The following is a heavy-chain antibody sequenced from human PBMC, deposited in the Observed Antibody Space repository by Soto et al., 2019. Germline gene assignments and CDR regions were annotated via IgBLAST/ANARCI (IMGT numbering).Heavy chain of an antibody. CDR2: ISSDGSDK. D-gene: IGHD3-10*01. CDR3: ARDRLYGAGLIDV. CDR1: GFTFSSYG. Sequence: QVQLVESGGGVVQPGRSLRLSCAASGFTFSSYGMHGVRQAPGKGLEGVAVISSDGSDKYYADSVKGRFTIFRDNSKNTLYVQLNRMRAEATALYYCARDRLYGAGLIDVWGQGTTVTVSS. V-gene: IGHV3-30-3*01. J-gene: IGHJ6*02.